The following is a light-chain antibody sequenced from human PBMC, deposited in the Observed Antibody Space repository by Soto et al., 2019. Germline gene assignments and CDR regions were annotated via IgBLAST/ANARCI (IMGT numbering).Light chain of an antibody. V-gene: IGLV1-47*01. J-gene: IGLJ2*01. Sequence: QSVLTQPPSASETPGQRVTISCSGSSSNIGRYSVYWYQQLPGTATKLLIYRNNQRPSGVPDRFSGSTSGTSASLAISGLRSEDEADYYCAAWDDSLSGLVFGGGTKLTVL. CDR2: RNN. CDR1: SSNIGRYS. CDR3: AAWDDSLSGLV.